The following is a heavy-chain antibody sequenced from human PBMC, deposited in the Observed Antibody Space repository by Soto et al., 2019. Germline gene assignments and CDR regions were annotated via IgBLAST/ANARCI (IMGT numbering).Heavy chain of an antibody. CDR2: INPNSGGT. V-gene: IGHV1-2*02. D-gene: IGHD2-15*01. J-gene: IGHJ3*02. CDR3: ARGGVVAAQNDAVDI. CDR1: GYTFTGYY. Sequence: GAAVKVSCKASGYTFTGYYMHWVRQAPGQGLEWMGWINPNSGGTNYAQKFQGRVTMTRDTSISTAYMELSRLRPDDTAVYYCARGGVVAAQNDAVDIWGQGTMVTVSS.